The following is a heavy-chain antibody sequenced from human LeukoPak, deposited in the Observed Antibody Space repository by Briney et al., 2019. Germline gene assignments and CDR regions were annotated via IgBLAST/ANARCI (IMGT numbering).Heavy chain of an antibody. D-gene: IGHD6-13*01. CDR1: GYSFTSYW. J-gene: IGHJ5*02. V-gene: IGHV5-51*01. CDR3: ARGFIAAAAYGGNWFDP. Sequence: GESLKISCKGSGYSFTSYWIGWVRQMPGKGLELMGIIYPGDSDTRYSPSFQGQVTISADKSISTAYLQWSSLKASDTAMYYCARGFIAAAAYGGNWFDPWGQGTLVTVSS. CDR2: IYPGDSDT.